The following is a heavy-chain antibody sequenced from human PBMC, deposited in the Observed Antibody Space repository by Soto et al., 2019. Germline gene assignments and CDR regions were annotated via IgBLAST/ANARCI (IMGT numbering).Heavy chain of an antibody. CDR2: INPSGGST. D-gene: IGHD3-3*02. V-gene: IGHV1-46*01. CDR3: GGQTFKYYYYGMDV. Sequence: QVQLVQSGAEVQKPGASVKVSCKASGYTFTSYYMHWVRQAPGQGLEWMGIINPSGGSTSYAQKFQGRGTMTRDTSTSTVYMELSSLRSEDTAVYCCGGQTFKYYYYGMDVWGQGTTVTVSS. J-gene: IGHJ6*02. CDR1: GYTFTSYY.